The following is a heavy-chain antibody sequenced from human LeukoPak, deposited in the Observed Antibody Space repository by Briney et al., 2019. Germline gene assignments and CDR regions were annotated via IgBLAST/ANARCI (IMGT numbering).Heavy chain of an antibody. Sequence: GASVKVSCKASGYTFTSYGISWVRQAPGQGLEWMGWISAYNGNTNYAQKLQGRVTMTTDTSTSTAYMELRSLRSDDTAVYYCARVPWGSAYHDYAYYYYYYMDVWGKGATVTVSS. V-gene: IGHV1-18*01. CDR1: GYTFTSYG. CDR3: ARVPWGSAYHDYAYYYYYYMDV. J-gene: IGHJ6*03. D-gene: IGHD4-17*01. CDR2: ISAYNGNT.